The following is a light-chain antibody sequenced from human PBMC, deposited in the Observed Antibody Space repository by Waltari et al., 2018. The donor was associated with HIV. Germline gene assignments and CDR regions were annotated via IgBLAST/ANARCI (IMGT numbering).Light chain of an antibody. V-gene: IGLV1-47*01. CDR3: AAWDDSLSCVV. CDR1: SSNIGSKY. J-gene: IGLJ3*02. CDR2: RNK. Sequence: QSVLTQPPSASGTPGQRVTISCSGSSSNIGSKYVYWYQQLPGTAPKLLIYRNKQRPSGVPDRFSGSKSGTSASLDISGLRAEDEAEYYCAAWDDSLSCVVFGGGTKLTVL.